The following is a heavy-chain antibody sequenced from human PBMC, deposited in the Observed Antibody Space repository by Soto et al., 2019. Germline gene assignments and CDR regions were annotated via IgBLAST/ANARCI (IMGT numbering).Heavy chain of an antibody. D-gene: IGHD3-22*01. J-gene: IGHJ4*02. CDR2: ISSSSTTI. Sequence: EVQLVESGGGLVQPGGSLRLSCAASGFTFSSYGMNWVRQAPGKGLEWVSYISSSSTTIYYADSVKGRFTIFRDNAKNSLYLQLNSLRDEDTAVHYWARSPYYYDSSNYYGYWGQGTLVTVSS. CDR1: GFTFSSYG. V-gene: IGHV3-48*02. CDR3: ARSPYYYDSSNYYGY.